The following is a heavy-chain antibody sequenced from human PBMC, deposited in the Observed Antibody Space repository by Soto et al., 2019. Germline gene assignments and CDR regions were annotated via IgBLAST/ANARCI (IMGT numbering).Heavy chain of an antibody. CDR2: ISWDGGST. V-gene: IGHV3-43D*03. Sequence: GGSLRLSCAASGFTFDDYAMHWVRQAPGKGLEWVSLISWDGGSTYYADSVKDRFTISRDNSKNSLYLQMNSLRAEDPALYYCAKALPIYYYYGLDVWGQGTTVTVSS. J-gene: IGHJ6*02. CDR3: AKALPIYYYYGLDV. CDR1: GFTFDDYA.